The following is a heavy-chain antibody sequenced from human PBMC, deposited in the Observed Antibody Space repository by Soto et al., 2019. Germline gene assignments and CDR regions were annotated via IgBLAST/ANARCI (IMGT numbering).Heavy chain of an antibody. D-gene: IGHD2-21*02. J-gene: IGHJ6*02. Sequence: DSVKVSCKASAYTFTSYSMHWVRQAPGQRLEWMGWINAGNGNTKYSQKFQGRVTITRDTSASTAYMELSSLRSEDTAVYYCARVGRYCGGDCYSYYYYGMDVWGQGTTVTVSS. CDR1: AYTFTSYS. CDR2: INAGNGNT. V-gene: IGHV1-3*01. CDR3: ARVGRYCGGDCYSYYYYGMDV.